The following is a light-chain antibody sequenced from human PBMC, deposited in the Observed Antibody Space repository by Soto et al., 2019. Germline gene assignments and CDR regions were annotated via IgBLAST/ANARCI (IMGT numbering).Light chain of an antibody. V-gene: IGLV2-14*01. J-gene: IGLJ1*01. Sequence: LTQPASVSGSPGQSITISCTGTSSDVGGYNYVSWYQHHPGKAPKLMIYEVTNRPSGVSNRFSGSKSGNTASLTISGLQAEDEADYYCSSYTRSNTLVFGTGTKV. CDR2: EVT. CDR3: SSYTRSNTLV. CDR1: SSDVGGYNY.